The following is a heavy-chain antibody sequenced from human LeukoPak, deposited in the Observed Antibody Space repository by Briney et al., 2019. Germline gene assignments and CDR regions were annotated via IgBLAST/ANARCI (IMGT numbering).Heavy chain of an antibody. CDR1: GYTFTSYA. CDR3: ARTTVTTGAHACDY. CDR2: INAGNGNT. J-gene: IGHJ3*01. D-gene: IGHD4-17*01. V-gene: IGHV1-3*01. Sequence: ASLTVSCTASGYTFTSYAMHWVRQAPGQRLEWMGWINAGNGNTKYSHNFQGRVTITMDTSASTAYMELSSLRTEETAVDYCARTTVTTGAHACDYWGQGTMVTVSS.